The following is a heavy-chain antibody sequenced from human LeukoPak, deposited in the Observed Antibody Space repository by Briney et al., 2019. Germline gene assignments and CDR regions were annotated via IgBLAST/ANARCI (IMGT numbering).Heavy chain of an antibody. V-gene: IGHV3-30*18. CDR3: AKQLDVATPSFDY. CDR2: ISYDGSNK. D-gene: IGHD5-12*01. Sequence: GGSLRLSCAASGFTFSSYGMHWVRQAPGKGLEWVAVISYDGSNKYYADSVKGRFTISRDNSKNTLYLQMNSLRAEDTAVYYCAKQLDVATPSFDYWGQGTLVTVSP. J-gene: IGHJ4*02. CDR1: GFTFSSYG.